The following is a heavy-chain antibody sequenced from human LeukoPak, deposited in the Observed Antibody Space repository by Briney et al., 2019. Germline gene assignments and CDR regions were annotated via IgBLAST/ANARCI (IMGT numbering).Heavy chain of an antibody. Sequence: PGGSLRLSCAASGFTFSTYAMSWVRQAPGKGLEWVSGISGSGGSTYYADSVKGRFTISRDDSKKTLYLQMNSLRAEDTAVYYCARDQRGRLFPQWLVRGDPFDYWGQGTLVTVSS. D-gene: IGHD6-19*01. CDR3: ARDQRGRLFPQWLVRGDPFDY. CDR1: GFTFSTYA. J-gene: IGHJ4*02. V-gene: IGHV3-23*01. CDR2: ISGSGGST.